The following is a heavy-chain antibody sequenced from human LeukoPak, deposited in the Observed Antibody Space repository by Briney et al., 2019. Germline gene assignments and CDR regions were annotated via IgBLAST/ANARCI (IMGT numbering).Heavy chain of an antibody. V-gene: IGHV3-11*06. Sequence: PGGSLRLSCAASGFTFSDYYMSWIRQAPGKGLEWVSSISSSSSYIYYADSVKGRFTISRDNAKNSLYLQMNSLRAEDTAVYYCAREGIGRLVVITHFDYWGQGTLVTVSS. CDR1: GFTFSDYY. D-gene: IGHD3-22*01. CDR3: AREGIGRLVVITHFDY. CDR2: ISSSSSYI. J-gene: IGHJ4*02.